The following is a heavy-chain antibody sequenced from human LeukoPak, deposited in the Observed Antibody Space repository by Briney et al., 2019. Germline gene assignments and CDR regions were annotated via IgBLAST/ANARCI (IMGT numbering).Heavy chain of an antibody. CDR3: ARVSDIVVVPAAIPNPLSNWFDP. CDR2: INHGGST. Sequence: SETLSLTCAVYGGSFSGYYWSWIRQPPGKGLEWMGEINHGGSTNYNPSLKSRVTISVDTSKNQFSLKLSSVTAADTAVYYCARVSDIVVVPAAIPNPLSNWFDPWGQGTLVTVSS. D-gene: IGHD2-2*01. V-gene: IGHV4-34*01. CDR1: GGSFSGYY. J-gene: IGHJ5*02.